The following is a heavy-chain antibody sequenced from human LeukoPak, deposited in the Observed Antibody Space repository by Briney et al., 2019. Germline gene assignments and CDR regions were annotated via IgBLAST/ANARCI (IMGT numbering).Heavy chain of an antibody. V-gene: IGHV4-38-2*02. J-gene: IGHJ3*02. Sequence: SETLSLTCTVSGYSISSGYYWGWIRQPPGKGLEWIGSIYHSGSTYYNPSLKSRVTISVDTSKNQFSLKLSSVTAADTAVYYCAIWGVHAGGEQQLAAADAFDIWGQGTMVTVSS. CDR3: AIWGVHAGGEQQLAAADAFDI. CDR2: IYHSGST. D-gene: IGHD6-13*01. CDR1: GYSISSGYY.